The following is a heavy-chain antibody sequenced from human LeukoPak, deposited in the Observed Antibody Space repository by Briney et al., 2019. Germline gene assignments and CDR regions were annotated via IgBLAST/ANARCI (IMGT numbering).Heavy chain of an antibody. J-gene: IGHJ4*02. CDR1: GYTFTSYD. CDR2: MNPNSGNT. Sequence: ASVKVSCKASGYTFTSYDINWVRQATGQGLEWMGWMNPNSGNTGYAQKFQGRVTITRNTSISTAYMELSSLRSEDTAVYYCARRRTIFGVVIIDYWGQGTLVTVSS. D-gene: IGHD3-3*01. CDR3: ARRRTIFGVVIIDY. V-gene: IGHV1-8*03.